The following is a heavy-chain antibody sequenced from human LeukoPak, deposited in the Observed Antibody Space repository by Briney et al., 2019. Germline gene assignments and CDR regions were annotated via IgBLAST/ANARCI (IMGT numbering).Heavy chain of an antibody. CDR1: GYTFTSYG. CDR3: ARETVTMIRGGHTEIDY. CDR2: ISAYNGNT. Sequence: ASVKVSCKASGYTFTSYGISWVRQAPGQGLEWMGWISAYNGNTNYAQKLQGRVTMTTDTSTSTAYMELRSLRSDDTAVYYCARETVTMIRGGHTEIDYWGQGTLVTVSS. D-gene: IGHD3-10*01. J-gene: IGHJ4*02. V-gene: IGHV1-18*01.